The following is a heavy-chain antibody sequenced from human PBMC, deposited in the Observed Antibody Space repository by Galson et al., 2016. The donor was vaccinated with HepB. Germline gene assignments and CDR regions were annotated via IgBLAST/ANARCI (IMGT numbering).Heavy chain of an antibody. J-gene: IGHJ4*02. Sequence: TLSLTCAVSRVSITTDGYAWTWIRQAPGKGLEWIGYIFYGGNTYYQTSLKSRVSISLDTSKNHFSLKLTYVTDAEPALYYCARCVRADDRYHFDSWGQGTLVSVSS. CDR2: IFYGGNT. CDR1: RVSITTDGYA. V-gene: IGHV4-30-2*01. D-gene: IGHD1-14*01. CDR3: ARCVRADDRYHFDS.